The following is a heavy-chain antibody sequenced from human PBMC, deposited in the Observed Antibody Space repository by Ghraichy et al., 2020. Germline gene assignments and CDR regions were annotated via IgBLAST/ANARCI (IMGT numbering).Heavy chain of an antibody. Sequence: GGSLRLSCVASGFTFSGFNMNWVRQSPGKGLGWLSYITSSSRTIFYADSVKGRFTISRDNAQNSLYLQMNSLRDEDTAIYYCARDQRYNTYCGGDCHYYFDYWGQGTLVTVSS. CDR1: GFTFSGFN. CDR2: ITSSSRTI. D-gene: IGHD2-21*02. CDR3: ARDQRYNTYCGGDCHYYFDY. J-gene: IGHJ4*02. V-gene: IGHV3-48*02.